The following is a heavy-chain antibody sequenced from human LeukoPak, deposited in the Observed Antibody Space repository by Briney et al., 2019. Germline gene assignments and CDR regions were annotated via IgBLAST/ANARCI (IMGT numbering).Heavy chain of an antibody. Sequence: PSETLSLTCTVSGGSISSYYWSWIRQPPGKGLEWIGYIYYSGSTNYNPSLKSRVTISVDTSKNQFSLKLSSVTAADTAVYYCARDLGLRRFDYWGQGTLVTVPS. D-gene: IGHD4-17*01. V-gene: IGHV4-59*01. CDR2: IYYSGST. J-gene: IGHJ4*02. CDR3: ARDLGLRRFDY. CDR1: GGSISSYY.